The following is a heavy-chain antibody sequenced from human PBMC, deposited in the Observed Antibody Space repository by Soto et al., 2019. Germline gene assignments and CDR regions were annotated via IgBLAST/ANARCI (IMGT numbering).Heavy chain of an antibody. Sequence: HPGWSLRLSCAASGFTFSIYAMTWVRQAPGKGLEWVSSMSRNGDNTYYADSVKGRFTISRDNSKNTLYLQMNSLRAEDTAIYYCAKDESNSNPLYYFDFWGPGTLVTVSS. V-gene: IGHV3-23*01. CDR2: MSRNGDNT. CDR1: GFTFSIYA. D-gene: IGHD3-22*01. J-gene: IGHJ4*02. CDR3: AKDESNSNPLYYFDF.